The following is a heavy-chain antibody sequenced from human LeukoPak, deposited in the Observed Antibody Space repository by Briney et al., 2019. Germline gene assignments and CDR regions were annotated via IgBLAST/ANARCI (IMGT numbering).Heavy chain of an antibody. D-gene: IGHD6-19*01. V-gene: IGHV4-61*01. J-gene: IGHJ2*01. CDR2: IYYSGST. CDR3: ARVLEGSSGQHWYFDL. CDR1: GGSVSSGSYY. Sequence: KPSETLSLTCTVSGGSVSSGSYYWSWIRQPPGKGLEWIGNIYYSGSTNYNPSLKSRVTISVDTSKNQFSLKLSSVTAADTAVYYCARVLEGSSGQHWYFDLWGRGTLVTVSS.